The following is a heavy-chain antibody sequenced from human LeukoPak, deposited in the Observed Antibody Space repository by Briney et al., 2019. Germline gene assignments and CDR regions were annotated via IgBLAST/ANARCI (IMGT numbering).Heavy chain of an antibody. CDR1: GFTFSTYG. Sequence: GGSLRLSCAASGFTFSTYGMHWVRQAPGKGLEWVAVISYDGSNKYYADSVKGRFTTSRDSSKNTLYLQMNSLRAEDTAVYYCAKKYSSSWDDAFDIWGQGTMVTVSS. D-gene: IGHD6-13*01. CDR3: AKKYSSSWDDAFDI. V-gene: IGHV3-30*18. CDR2: ISYDGSNK. J-gene: IGHJ3*02.